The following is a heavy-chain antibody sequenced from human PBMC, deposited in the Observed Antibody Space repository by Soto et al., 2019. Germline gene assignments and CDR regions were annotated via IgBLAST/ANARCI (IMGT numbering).Heavy chain of an antibody. J-gene: IGHJ4*02. CDR3: ARGYYDSSGYHAY. Sequence: LRLSCAASGFTFSSYAMHWVRQAPGKGLEWVAVISYDGSNKYYADSVKGRFTISRDNSKNTLYLQMNSLRAEDTAVYYCARGYYDSSGYHAYWGQGTLVTVSS. V-gene: IGHV3-30-3*01. CDR2: ISYDGSNK. D-gene: IGHD3-22*01. CDR1: GFTFSSYA.